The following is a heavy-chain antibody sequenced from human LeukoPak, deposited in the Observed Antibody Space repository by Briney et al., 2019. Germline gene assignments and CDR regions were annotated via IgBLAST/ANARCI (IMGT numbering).Heavy chain of an antibody. J-gene: IGHJ5*02. CDR3: ARGLTIEHWFDP. CDR2: NRYDGSNK. D-gene: IGHD3-10*01. Sequence: GGSLRLSCAASAFTFSSYGMHWVRQAPGKGLEWVAFNRYDGSNKYYADSVKGRFTISRDNSKNTLYLQMNSLRADDTAVYYCARGLTIEHWFDPWGQGTLVTVSS. V-gene: IGHV3-30*02. CDR1: AFTFSSYG.